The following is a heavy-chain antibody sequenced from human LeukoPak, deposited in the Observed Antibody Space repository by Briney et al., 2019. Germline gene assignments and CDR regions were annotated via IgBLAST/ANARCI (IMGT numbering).Heavy chain of an antibody. J-gene: IGHJ6*04. CDR1: GGSISSGGYY. CDR3: ASQWGSGNYGVDV. CDR2: IYYSGST. V-gene: IGHV4-31*03. D-gene: IGHD1-26*01. Sequence: SQTLSLTCTVSGGSISSGGYYWSWIRQHPGKGLEWIGYIYYSGSTYYKPSLKSRVTISVDTSKNQFSLKLSSVTAADTAVYYCASQWGSGNYGVDVWGKGTTVTVSS.